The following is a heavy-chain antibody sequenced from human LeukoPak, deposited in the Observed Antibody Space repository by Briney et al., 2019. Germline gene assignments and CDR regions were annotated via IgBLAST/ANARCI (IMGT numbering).Heavy chain of an antibody. CDR3: ARERYSRQYFDY. D-gene: IGHD5-18*01. V-gene: IGHV3-30-3*01. Sequence: PGGSLRLSCAASGFTFRSHAMHWVRQAPGKGLEWVAVMSYDGSNEYYADSVKGRFTISRDNSKNTLYVQMNSLRVEDTAVYYCARERYSRQYFDYWDQGTLVTVSS. CDR1: GFTFRSHA. CDR2: MSYDGSNE. J-gene: IGHJ4*02.